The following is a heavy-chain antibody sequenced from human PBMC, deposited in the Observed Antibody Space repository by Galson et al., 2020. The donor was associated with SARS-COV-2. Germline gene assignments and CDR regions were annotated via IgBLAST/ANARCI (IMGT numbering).Heavy chain of an antibody. CDR1: GFSLSTSGMC. Sequence: SGPTLVKPTQTLTLTCTFSGFSLSTSGMCVNWIRQPPGKAREWLARIDWDDDKYYSPSLRTRLTISKDTSKSQVFFTMTDMDPVDTATYYCARIPDGYSRGWYYFDYWGQGSLVTVSS. CDR3: ARIPDGYSRGWYYFDY. CDR2: IDWDDDK. V-gene: IGHV2-70*11. J-gene: IGHJ4*02. D-gene: IGHD6-19*01.